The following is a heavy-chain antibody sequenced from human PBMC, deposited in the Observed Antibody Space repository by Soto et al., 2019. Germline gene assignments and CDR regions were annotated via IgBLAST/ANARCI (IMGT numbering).Heavy chain of an antibody. Sequence: SETLSLTCSVSGYSVTSSDYYWAWIRQPPGKGLEWIGSMFYSGLTYYNPSLKSRVTLSVDTSKNQFSVRLNSVTAADTAVYYCAPLSVSLSGPYGINVWGQGTTVTVSS. D-gene: IGHD2-15*01. CDR1: GYSVTSSDYY. CDR3: APLSVSLSGPYGINV. J-gene: IGHJ6*02. CDR2: MFYSGLT. V-gene: IGHV4-39*01.